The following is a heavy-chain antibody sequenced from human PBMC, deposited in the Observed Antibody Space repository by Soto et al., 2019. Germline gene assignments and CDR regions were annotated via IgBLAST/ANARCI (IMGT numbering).Heavy chain of an antibody. CDR1: GGSISSYY. V-gene: IGHV4-59*08. J-gene: IGHJ3*02. Sequence: QVQLQESGPGLVKPSETLSLTCTLSGGSISSYYWSWIRQPPGKGLEWIGYIYYSGSTNYNPSLKSRVTMSVDTSKDPFSLKLSSVTAGDTAVYYCARRYGGAFDIWGQGTMVTVSS. D-gene: IGHD3-10*01. CDR2: IYYSGST. CDR3: ARRYGGAFDI.